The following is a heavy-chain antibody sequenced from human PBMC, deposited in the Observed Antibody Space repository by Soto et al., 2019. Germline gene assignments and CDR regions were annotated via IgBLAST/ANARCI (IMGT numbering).Heavy chain of an antibody. CDR2: ICSSSSTI. V-gene: IGHV3-48*01. CDR1: GFTFSSYS. CDR3: ARDGVAIVVVPAAIRDYYYYYMDV. J-gene: IGHJ6*03. Sequence: GGSLRLSCAASGFTFSSYSMNWVRQAPGKGLEWDSYICSSSSTIYYADSVKGRFTISRDNAKNSLYLQMNSLRAEDTAVYYCARDGVAIVVVPAAIRDYYYYYMDVWGKGTTVTVSS. D-gene: IGHD2-2*01.